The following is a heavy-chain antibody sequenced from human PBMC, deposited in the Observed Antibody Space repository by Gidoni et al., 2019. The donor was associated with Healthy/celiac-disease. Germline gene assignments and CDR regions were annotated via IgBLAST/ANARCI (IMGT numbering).Heavy chain of an antibody. CDR3: ARVPSIRPPPSFYYYGMDV. Sequence: QVQLQESGPGLVKHSQTLSLTCTVSGGSISSGCYYWSWIRQHPGKGLEWIGYIYYSGSTYYNPSLKSRVTISVDTSKNQFSLKLSSVTAADTAVYYCARVPSIRPPPSFYYYGMDVWGQGTTVTVSS. CDR2: IYYSGST. V-gene: IGHV4-31*03. J-gene: IGHJ6*02. D-gene: IGHD2-2*01. CDR1: GGSISSGCYY.